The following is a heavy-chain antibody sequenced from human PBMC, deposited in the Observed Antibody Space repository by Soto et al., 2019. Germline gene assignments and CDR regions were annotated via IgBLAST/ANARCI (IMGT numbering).Heavy chain of an antibody. V-gene: IGHV3-49*03. CDR2: IRSKAYGGTT. CDR1: VNYC. J-gene: IGHJ4*02. CDR3: TRSHAQLWFGELYYFDY. Sequence: VNYCMRRIIKAPGKGLEWVGFIRSKAYGGTTEYAASVKGRFTISRDDSKSIAYLQMNSLKTEDTAVYYCTRSHAQLWFGELYYFDYWGQGTLVTVSS. D-gene: IGHD3-10*01.